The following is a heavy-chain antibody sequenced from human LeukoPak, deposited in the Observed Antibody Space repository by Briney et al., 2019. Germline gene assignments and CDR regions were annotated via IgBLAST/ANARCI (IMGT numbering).Heavy chain of an antibody. Sequence: PGGSLRLSCAASGFTFSDHAMSWVRQAPGKGLEWVSGISGSGDTTHYADSVKGRFTISRDNSKNTLYLQMNSLRADDTAVYYCAKRNSGWSLYYFDYWGQGTLVTVSS. V-gene: IGHV3-23*01. CDR2: ISGSGDTT. CDR3: AKRNSGWSLYYFDY. CDR1: GFTFSDHA. D-gene: IGHD6-19*01. J-gene: IGHJ4*02.